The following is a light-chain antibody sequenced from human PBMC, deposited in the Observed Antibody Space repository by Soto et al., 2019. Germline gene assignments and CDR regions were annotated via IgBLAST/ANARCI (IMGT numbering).Light chain of an antibody. V-gene: IGKV1-5*03. CDR2: KAF. CDR3: QQYNSYSKT. Sequence: DIQMTQSPSTLSASVGDRVTITCRASQSISSWLAWYQQKPGKAPKLLIYKAFSLESGVPSRFSGSGSGTEFTLTISRLQADDFANYYCQQYNSYSKTFGQGTKVEIK. CDR1: QSISSW. J-gene: IGKJ1*01.